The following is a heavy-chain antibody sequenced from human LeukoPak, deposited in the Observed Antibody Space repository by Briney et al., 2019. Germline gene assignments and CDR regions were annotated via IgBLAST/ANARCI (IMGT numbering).Heavy chain of an antibody. V-gene: IGHV3-21*01. CDR1: GFNFNAYV. CDR3: ARWGSGPNNY. Sequence: NPGGSLRLSCAASGFNFNAYVMHWVRQAPGKGLEWVSSISSSSSYIYYADSVKGRFTISRDNAKNSLYLQMNSLRAEDTAVYYCARWGSGPNNYWGQGTLVTVSS. CDR2: ISSSSSYI. J-gene: IGHJ4*02. D-gene: IGHD6-19*01.